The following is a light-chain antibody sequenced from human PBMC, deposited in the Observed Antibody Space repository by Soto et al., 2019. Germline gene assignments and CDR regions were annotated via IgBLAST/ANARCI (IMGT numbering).Light chain of an antibody. CDR3: ATWDDSLSGVV. CDR1: SSNIGNNY. Sequence: QSVLTQPPSASGTPGQRVTISCFGSSSNIGNNYVYWYQHLPGTAPKLIIHGNNMRPSGVPDRLSGSKSGTSASLAISGLRSEDEADYYCATWDDSLSGVVFGGGTKLTVL. CDR2: GNN. V-gene: IGLV1-47*02. J-gene: IGLJ2*01.